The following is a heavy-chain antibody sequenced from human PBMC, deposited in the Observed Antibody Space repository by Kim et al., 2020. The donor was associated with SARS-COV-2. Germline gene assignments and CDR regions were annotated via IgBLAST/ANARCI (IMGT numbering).Heavy chain of an antibody. J-gene: IGHJ6*02. CDR3: ARDKVALWFGDPYGMDV. V-gene: IGHV1-3*01. Sequence: ASVKVSCKASGYTFTSYAMHWVRQAPGQRLEWMGWINAGNGNTKYSQKFQGRVTITRDTSASTAYMELSSLRSEDTAVYYCARDKVALWFGDPYGMDVWGQGTTVTVSS. CDR2: INAGNGNT. D-gene: IGHD3-10*01. CDR1: GYTFTSYA.